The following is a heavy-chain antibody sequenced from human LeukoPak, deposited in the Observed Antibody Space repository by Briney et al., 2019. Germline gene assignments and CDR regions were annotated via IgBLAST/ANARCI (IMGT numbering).Heavy chain of an antibody. CDR3: ARERGGAREPWFDP. CDR2: IYYSGST. J-gene: IGHJ5*02. Sequence: SETLSLTCAVYGGSFSGYYWSWIRQPPGKGLEWIGYIYYSGSTNYNPSLKSRVTISVDTSKNQFSLKLSSVTAADTAVYYCARERGGAREPWFDPWGQGTLVTVSS. V-gene: IGHV4-59*12. D-gene: IGHD1-26*01. CDR1: GGSFSGYY.